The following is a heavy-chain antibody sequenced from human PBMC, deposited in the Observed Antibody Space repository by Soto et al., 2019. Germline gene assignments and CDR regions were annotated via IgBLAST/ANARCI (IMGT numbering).Heavy chain of an antibody. CDR1: GFSLSTSGVG. J-gene: IGHJ6*02. CDR2: IYWDDDK. V-gene: IGHV2-5*02. D-gene: IGHD3-3*02. CDR3: AHRGKAFFGYYYYGMDV. Sequence: QITLKESGPPLVKPTQTLTLTCTFSGFSLSTSGVGVGWIRQPPGKALEWLALIYWDDDKRYSPSLKSRLTITKDTSKNQVVLTMTNMDPVDTATYYCAHRGKAFFGYYYYGMDVWGQGTTVTVSS.